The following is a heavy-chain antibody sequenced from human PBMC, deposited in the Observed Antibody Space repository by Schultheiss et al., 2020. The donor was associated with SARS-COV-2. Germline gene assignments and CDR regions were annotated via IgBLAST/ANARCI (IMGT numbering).Heavy chain of an antibody. CDR2: INHSGST. V-gene: IGHV4-34*01. CDR3: AGRSYDDRYDY. D-gene: IGHD4-17*01. J-gene: IGHJ4*02. Sequence: SQTLSLTCAVYGGSFSGYYWSWIRQPPGKGLEWIGEINHSGSTNYNPSLKSRVTISVDTSKNQFTLKLSSVTAADTAVYYCAGRSYDDRYDYWGQGTLVTVSS. CDR1: GGSFSGYY.